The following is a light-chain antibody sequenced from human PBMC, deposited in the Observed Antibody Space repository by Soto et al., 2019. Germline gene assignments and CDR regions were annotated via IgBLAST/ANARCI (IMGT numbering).Light chain of an antibody. Sequence: QTEVTQEPSFSVSPGGTVTLTCGLNSGSVSTSYYPSWYQQTPGQAPRTLIYNTNTRSSGVPDRFSGSILGNKAALTITGAQADDESDYYCVLFMGNGILFGGGTKLTVL. CDR2: NTN. CDR1: SGSVSTSYY. J-gene: IGLJ2*01. V-gene: IGLV8-61*01. CDR3: VLFMGNGIL.